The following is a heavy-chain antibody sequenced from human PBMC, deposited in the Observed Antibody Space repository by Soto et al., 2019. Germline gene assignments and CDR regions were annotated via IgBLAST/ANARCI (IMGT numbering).Heavy chain of an antibody. Sequence: ASVKVSCKASGYTFTSYDINWVRQATGQGLEWMGWMNPNSGNTGYAQKFQGRVTMTRNTSISTAYMELSSLRSEDTAVYYCAREYYYDSSGKGWFDPWGRGTQVTVSS. CDR3: AREYYYDSSGKGWFDP. CDR2: MNPNSGNT. CDR1: GYTFTSYD. D-gene: IGHD3-22*01. V-gene: IGHV1-8*01. J-gene: IGHJ5*02.